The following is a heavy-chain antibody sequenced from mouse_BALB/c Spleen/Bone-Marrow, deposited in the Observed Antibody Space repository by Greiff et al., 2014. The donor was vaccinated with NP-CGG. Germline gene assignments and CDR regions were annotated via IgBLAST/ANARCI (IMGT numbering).Heavy chain of an antibody. CDR2: IYPYNGNT. Sequence: VQLQQSGPELVKPGASVKVSCKASGYTLTDYNMHWVKQNHGKSLEWIGYIYPYNGNTGYNQKFKSKATLTVDNSSSTAYMELRSLTSEDSAVYYCARGVYYDYDVWFANWGQGTLVTVSA. CDR1: GYTLTDYN. J-gene: IGHJ3*01. V-gene: IGHV1S29*02. D-gene: IGHD2-4*01. CDR3: ARGVYYDYDVWFAN.